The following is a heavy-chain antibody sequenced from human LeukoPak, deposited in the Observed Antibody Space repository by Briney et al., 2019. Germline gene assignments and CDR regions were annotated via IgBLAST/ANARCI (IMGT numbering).Heavy chain of an antibody. Sequence: ASVKVSCKASGGTFSSYAISWVRQAPGQGLEWMGGIIPIFGTANYAQKFQGRVTITADESTSTAYMELSSLRSEDTAVYYCASGGYYYDSSGYYGPGYYFDYWGQGTLVTVSS. D-gene: IGHD3-22*01. V-gene: IGHV1-69*13. CDR1: GGTFSSYA. CDR2: IIPIFGTA. CDR3: ASGGYYYDSSGYYGPGYYFDY. J-gene: IGHJ4*02.